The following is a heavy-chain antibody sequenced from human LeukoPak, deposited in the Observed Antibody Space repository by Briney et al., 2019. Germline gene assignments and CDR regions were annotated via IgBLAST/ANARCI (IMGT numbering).Heavy chain of an antibody. V-gene: IGHV1-18*01. Sequence: ASVKVSCKASGYTFTNFGISWVRQAPGQGLEWMGWISGYNGNTNYAQKLQGRVTMTTDTPTSKAYMDLRRLRSDDTPGYYCARDRHRRHYYDSSLHPPLDYWGQGTLVTVSS. CDR3: ARDRHRRHYYDSSLHPPLDY. D-gene: IGHD3-22*01. CDR2: ISGYNGNT. J-gene: IGHJ4*02. CDR1: GYTFTNFG.